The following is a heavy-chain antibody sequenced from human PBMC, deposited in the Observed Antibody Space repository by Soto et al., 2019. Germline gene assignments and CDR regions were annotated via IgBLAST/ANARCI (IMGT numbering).Heavy chain of an antibody. J-gene: IGHJ3*02. V-gene: IGHV4-34*01. CDR3: ARGRVRYCSGGSCYHYDAFDI. Sequence: SETLSLTCAVYGGSFSGYYWSWIRQPPGKGLEWIGEINHSGSTNYNPSLKSRVTISVDTSKNQFSLKLSSVTAADTAVYYCARGRVRYCSGGSCYHYDAFDIWGQGTMVTVSS. D-gene: IGHD2-15*01. CDR2: INHSGST. CDR1: GGSFSGYY.